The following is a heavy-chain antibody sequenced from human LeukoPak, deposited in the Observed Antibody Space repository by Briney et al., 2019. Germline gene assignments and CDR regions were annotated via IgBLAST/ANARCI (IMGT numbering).Heavy chain of an antibody. CDR2: INTDGSST. V-gene: IGHV3-74*01. D-gene: IGHD3-10*01. CDR3: AREDGSGSFYYYYYYYMDV. CDR1: GCTFSSYW. J-gene: IGHJ6*03. Sequence: PGGSLRLSCAASGCTFSSYWMHWVRQAPGKGLVWVSRINTDGSSTSYADSVKGRFTISRDNAKNTLYLQMNSLRAEDTAVYYCAREDGSGSFYYYYYYYMDVWGKGTTVTVSS.